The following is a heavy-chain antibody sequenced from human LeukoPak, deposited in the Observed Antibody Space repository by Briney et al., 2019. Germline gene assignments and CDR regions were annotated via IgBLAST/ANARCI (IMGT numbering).Heavy chain of an antibody. CDR1: GFTFSSYE. J-gene: IGHJ6*02. Sequence: PGGSLRLSCSASGFTFSSYEMNWVRQAPGKGLEWGSYISSSGGTIYYADSVKGRFTISRDNAKNSLYLQMNSLRAEDTAVYYCARDLSYCTITSCSYYYYGMDVWGQGTTVTVSS. CDR3: ARDLSYCTITSCSYYYYGMDV. D-gene: IGHD2-2*01. V-gene: IGHV3-48*03. CDR2: ISSSGGTI.